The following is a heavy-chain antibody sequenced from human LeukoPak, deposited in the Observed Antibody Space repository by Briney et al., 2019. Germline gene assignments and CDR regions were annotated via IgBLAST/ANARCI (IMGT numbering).Heavy chain of an antibody. CDR1: GFTFSKYD. CDR3: VRGGIRLAGLDAFDI. D-gene: IGHD6-19*01. Sequence: GGSLRLSCAASGFTFSKYDMYWVRHTTGKGLECVSAIGVGSDTKYTDSVKGRFTISRENGKESLYLHMNSLRVEDTAVYYCVRGGIRLAGLDAFDIWGQETVVAVFS. V-gene: IGHV3-13*01. CDR2: IGVGSDT. J-gene: IGHJ3*02.